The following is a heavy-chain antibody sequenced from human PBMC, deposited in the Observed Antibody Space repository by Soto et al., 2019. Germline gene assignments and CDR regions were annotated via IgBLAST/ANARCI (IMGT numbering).Heavy chain of an antibody. CDR3: AKDDYIWGSYRLPFDY. J-gene: IGHJ4*02. V-gene: IGHV3-23*01. Sequence: PGGSLRLSCAASGFTFSSYAMSWVRQAPGKGLEWVSAISGSGGSTYYADSVKGRFTISRDNSKNTLYLQMNSLRAEDTAVYYCAKDDYIWGSYRLPFDYWGQGTLVTVSS. CDR1: GFTFSSYA. D-gene: IGHD3-16*02. CDR2: ISGSGGST.